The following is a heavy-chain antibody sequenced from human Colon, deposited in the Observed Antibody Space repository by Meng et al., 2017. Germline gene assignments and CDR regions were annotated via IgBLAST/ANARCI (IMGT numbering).Heavy chain of an antibody. J-gene: IGHJ4*02. V-gene: IGHV1-3*01. CDR2: INPGNGDT. Sequence: VQSGAEVNGPGASVKVSCQPSGYPFSHDDLHWVRQATGQRLEWMGWINPGNGDTKSSHKFQGRLRITRDTSASTAYMELSSLRSEDTAVYYCAKDQDFGGTPDSWGQGTLVTVSS. D-gene: IGHD4-23*01. CDR3: AKDQDFGGTPDS. CDR1: GYPFSHDD.